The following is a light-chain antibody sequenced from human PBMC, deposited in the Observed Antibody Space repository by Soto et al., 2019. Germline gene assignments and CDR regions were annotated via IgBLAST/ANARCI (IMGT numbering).Light chain of an antibody. V-gene: IGKV1-16*01. J-gene: IGKJ4*01. CDR2: AVS. Sequence: DIQMTQSPSSLSASLGDTVTITCRASQDISNSLAWLQQKPGQAPRSLISAVSNLQSGVPSRFSGSGYGTHFTLTISSLQPEDFATYYCQQYKVYPRTFGGGTKVDIK. CDR1: QDISNS. CDR3: QQYKVYPRT.